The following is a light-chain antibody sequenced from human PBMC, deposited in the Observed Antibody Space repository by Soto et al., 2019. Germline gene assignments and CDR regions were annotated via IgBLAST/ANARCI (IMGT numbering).Light chain of an antibody. Sequence: QSVLTQPASVSGSPGQSITISCTGTSSDVGGYNYVSWYQQHPGKAPKLMIYDVSNRPSGVSNRFSGSKSGNTASLTISGLQAEDDAYYYCSAYESTTRVFGGGTKVTVL. CDR3: SAYESTTRV. CDR2: DVS. J-gene: IGLJ3*02. V-gene: IGLV2-14*01. CDR1: SSDVGGYNY.